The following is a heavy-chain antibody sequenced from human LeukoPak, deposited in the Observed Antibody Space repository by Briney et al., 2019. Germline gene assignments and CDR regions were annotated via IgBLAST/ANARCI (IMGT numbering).Heavy chain of an antibody. J-gene: IGHJ4*02. D-gene: IGHD2-8*01. V-gene: IGHV1-24*01. CDR1: GYTLTELS. Sequence: ASVKVSCKVSGYTLTELSMHWVRQAPGKGLEWMGGFDPEDGETIYAQKFQGRVTMTEDTSTDTAHMELSRLRSDDTAVYYRASYDCSNGVCYTYEEFDYWGQGTLVTVSS. CDR3: ASYDCSNGVCYTYEEFDY. CDR2: FDPEDGET.